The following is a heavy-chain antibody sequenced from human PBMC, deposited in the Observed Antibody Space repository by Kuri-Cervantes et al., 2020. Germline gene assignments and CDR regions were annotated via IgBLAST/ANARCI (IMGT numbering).Heavy chain of an antibody. CDR2: ISDNGGST. Sequence: GESLKISCAASGFTFSSYAMSWVRQTPGKGLEWVSAISDNGGSTYWADSLKGRFTISRDNSKNTLYLQMNSLRAEDTAVYYCARDHSRARGYSSGFGLDYWGQGTLVTVSS. D-gene: IGHD5-18*01. CDR1: GFTFSSYA. J-gene: IGHJ4*02. V-gene: IGHV3-23*01. CDR3: ARDHSRARGYSSGFGLDY.